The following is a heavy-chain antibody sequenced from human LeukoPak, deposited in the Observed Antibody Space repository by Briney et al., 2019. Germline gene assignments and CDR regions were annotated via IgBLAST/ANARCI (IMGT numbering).Heavy chain of an antibody. CDR3: ARGLPVTQPFDY. CDR1: GGSIRRGTYY. Sequence: KSSETLSLTCTVSGGSIRRGTYYWSWIRQPAGKGLEWIGRIYTSGSTNYNPSLKSRVTISVDTSKNQFSLKLSSVTAADTAVYYCARGLPVTQPFDYWGQGTLVTVSS. J-gene: IGHJ4*02. D-gene: IGHD4-17*01. CDR2: IYTSGST. V-gene: IGHV4-61*02.